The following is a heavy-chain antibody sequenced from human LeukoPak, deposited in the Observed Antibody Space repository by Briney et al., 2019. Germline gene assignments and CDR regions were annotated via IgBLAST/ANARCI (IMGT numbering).Heavy chain of an antibody. CDR2: MNPNSGNT. J-gene: IGHJ6*03. D-gene: IGHD6-13*01. CDR3: ARGLSSSWYYYYYYMDV. V-gene: IGHV1-8*03. Sequence: ASVKVSCTASGYTFTGYYMHWVRQAPGQGLEWMGWMNPNSGNTGYAQKFQGRVTITRNTSISTAYMELSSLRSEDTAVYYCARGLSSSWYYYYYYMDVWGKGTTVTVSS. CDR1: GYTFTGYY.